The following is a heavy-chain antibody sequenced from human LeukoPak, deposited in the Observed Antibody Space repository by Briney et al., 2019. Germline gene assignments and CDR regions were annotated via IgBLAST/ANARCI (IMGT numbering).Heavy chain of an antibody. CDR3: ASTVRGVYCDY. V-gene: IGHV4-30-2*01. Sequence: SETLSLTCAVSGGSISSGGYSWSWIRQPPGKGLEWIGYIYHSGSTYYNPSLESRVTISVDRSKNQFSLKLSSVTAADTAVYYCASTVRGVYCDYWGQGTLVTVSS. CDR1: GGSISSGGYS. D-gene: IGHD3-10*01. CDR2: IYHSGST. J-gene: IGHJ4*02.